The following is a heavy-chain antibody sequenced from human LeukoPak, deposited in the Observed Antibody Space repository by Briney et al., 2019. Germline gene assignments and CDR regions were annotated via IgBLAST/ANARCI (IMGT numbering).Heavy chain of an antibody. V-gene: IGHV4-59*12. CDR1: GGSISSYY. Sequence: SETLSLTCTVSGGSISSYYWSWIRQPPGKGLEWIGYIYYSGSTNYNPSLKSRVTISVDTSKNQFSLKVTSATAADTAMYYCARDRVSWHYFDYWGQGTLLTVSS. CDR3: ARDRVSWHYFDY. CDR2: IYYSGST. J-gene: IGHJ4*02.